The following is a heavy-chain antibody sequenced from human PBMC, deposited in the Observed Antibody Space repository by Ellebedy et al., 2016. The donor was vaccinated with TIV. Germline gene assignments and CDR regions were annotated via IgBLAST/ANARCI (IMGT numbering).Heavy chain of an antibody. CDR2: IEPSGGTT. CDR1: GYTFTNYY. V-gene: IGHV1-46*01. D-gene: IGHD3-22*01. CDR3: ATSAVGHSHGYYFDY. Sequence: AASVKVSCKASGYTFTNYYMHWVRQAPGQGLEWMGIIEPSGGTTIYAQKFQGRVTMTRDTSTITVYMELSSLRSEDTAVYYCATSAVGHSHGYYFDYWGQGTLVTVSA. J-gene: IGHJ4*02.